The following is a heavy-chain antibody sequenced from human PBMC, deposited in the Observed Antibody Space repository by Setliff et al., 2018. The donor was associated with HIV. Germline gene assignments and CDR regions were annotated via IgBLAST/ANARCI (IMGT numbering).Heavy chain of an antibody. CDR3: ATSPPGGSSDYIWGSDYFDH. Sequence: PGGSLRLSCAASGFTFDDYGMSWVRQAPGKGPDWLAVLWFDGNNRKYVASVKGRFTISRDTSKNTLYLQLDSLTVEDTAIYYCATSPPGGSSDYIWGSDYFDHWGHGALVTVSS. V-gene: IGHV3-33*04. D-gene: IGHD3-16*01. CDR1: GFTFDDYG. J-gene: IGHJ4*01. CDR2: LWFDGNNR.